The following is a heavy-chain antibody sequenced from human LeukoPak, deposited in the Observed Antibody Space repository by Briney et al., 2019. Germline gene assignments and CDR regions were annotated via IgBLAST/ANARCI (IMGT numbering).Heavy chain of an antibody. J-gene: IGHJ5*02. CDR1: GYTFTSYG. Sequence: ASVKVSCKASGYTFTSYGISWVRQAPGQGLEWMGWISAYNGNTNYAQKLQGRVTMTTDTSTSTAYMELRSLRSDDTAVYYCARGCSSTSCYYNWFDPWGQGTLVTVSS. CDR2: ISAYNGNT. V-gene: IGHV1-18*01. CDR3: ARGCSSTSCYYNWFDP. D-gene: IGHD2-2*01.